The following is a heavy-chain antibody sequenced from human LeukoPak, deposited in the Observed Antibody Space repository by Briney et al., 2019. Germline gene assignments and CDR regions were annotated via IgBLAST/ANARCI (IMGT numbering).Heavy chain of an antibody. J-gene: IGHJ4*02. CDR3: AKDSGGYSYGYDYFDY. Sequence: GGSLRLSCAASGFTFSSYAMSWVRQAPGKGLEWVSVISGSGGSTYYADSVKGRFTISRDNSKNTLYLQMNSLRAEDTAVYYCAKDSGGYSYGYDYFDYWGQGTLVTVSS. V-gene: IGHV3-23*01. CDR2: ISGSGGST. D-gene: IGHD5-18*01. CDR1: GFTFSSYA.